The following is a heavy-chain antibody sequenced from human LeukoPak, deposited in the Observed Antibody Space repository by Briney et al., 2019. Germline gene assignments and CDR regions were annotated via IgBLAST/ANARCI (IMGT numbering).Heavy chain of an antibody. V-gene: IGHV1-69*02. Sequence: ASVTLSCKASGGAFSSYTISWVRQAPGHGLEWMGRIIPILGIANYAQKFQRRVMITADKSTSTAYMELSSLGSEDTAVYYCASPGFYDRSGNGEGYWGQGTLVTVSS. CDR3: ASPGFYDRSGNGEGY. CDR1: GGAFSSYT. D-gene: IGHD3-22*01. CDR2: IIPILGIA. J-gene: IGHJ4*02.